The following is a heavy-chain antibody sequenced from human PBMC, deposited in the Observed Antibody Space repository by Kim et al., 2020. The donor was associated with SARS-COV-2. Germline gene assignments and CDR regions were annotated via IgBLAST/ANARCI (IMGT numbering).Heavy chain of an antibody. CDR1: GFTFSSYS. J-gene: IGHJ3*02. D-gene: IGHD3-16*02. CDR2: ISSSSSYI. V-gene: IGHV3-21*01. Sequence: GGSLRLSCAASGFTFSSYSMNWVRQAPGKGLEWVSSISSSSSYIYYADSVKGRFTISRDNAKNSLYLQMNSLRAEDTAVYYCAREDDYVWGSYRYLYAFDIWGQGTMVTVSS. CDR3: AREDDYVWGSYRYLYAFDI.